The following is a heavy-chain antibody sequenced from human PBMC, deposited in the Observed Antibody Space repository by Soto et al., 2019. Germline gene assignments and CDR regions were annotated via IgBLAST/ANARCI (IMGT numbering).Heavy chain of an antibody. CDR2: ISPYSGNT. D-gene: IGHD5-12*01. V-gene: IGHV1-18*01. CDR3: EMVDNYIPPPPQDV. J-gene: IGHJ6*02. Sequence: QVQLVQSGDEVRKPGSSVKVSCKASGYIFVNYGIAWVRQAPGQGLEWMGWISPYSGNTHYASKVQGRLTMTTDTDTSTAYMDLESLTYDDTAVYYCEMVDNYIPPPPQDVWGQGTTVTVSS. CDR1: GYIFVNYG.